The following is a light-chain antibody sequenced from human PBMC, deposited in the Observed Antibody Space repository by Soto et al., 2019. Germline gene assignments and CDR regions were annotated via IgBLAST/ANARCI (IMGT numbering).Light chain of an antibody. CDR1: SSDVGAYNF. CDR2: DVN. V-gene: IGLV2-14*03. CDR3: SSFTTGVNYV. Sequence: RAGSESRSPGQSITISCTGTSSDVGAYNFVSWYQQHPGKAPKLIIYDVNNRPSEVSNRFSGSKSGNTASLTISGLQAEDEGDYYCSSFTTGVNYVFGIGTKVTVL. J-gene: IGLJ1*01.